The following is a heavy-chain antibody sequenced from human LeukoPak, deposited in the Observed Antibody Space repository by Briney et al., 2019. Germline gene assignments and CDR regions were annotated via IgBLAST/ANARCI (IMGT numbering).Heavy chain of an antibody. J-gene: IGHJ4*02. CDR3: ARSLGRLYYFDY. V-gene: IGHV5-51*01. Sequence: KVSCKASGGSFSTYGFNWVRQAPGQGLEWMGIIYPGDSDTRYSPSFQGQVTISADKSISTAYLQWSSLKASDTAMYYCARSLGRLYYFDYWGRGTLVTASS. CDR2: IYPGDSDT. CDR1: GGSFSTYG. D-gene: IGHD2-21*01.